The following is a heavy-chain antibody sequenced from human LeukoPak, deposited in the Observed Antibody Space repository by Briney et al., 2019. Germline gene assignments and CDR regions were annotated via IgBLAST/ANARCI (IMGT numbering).Heavy chain of an antibody. D-gene: IGHD1-26*01. Sequence: GGSLRLSCAASGFTFSTYWMHWVRQAPGKGLVWVSRINTDGSTKTYAAPVKGRFTISRDNAKNTLYLQMSSLRAEDTAVYYCIRALGSYSDYWGQGTLVTVSS. CDR2: INTDGSTK. CDR3: IRALGSYSDY. CDR1: GFTFSTYW. J-gene: IGHJ4*02. V-gene: IGHV3-74*03.